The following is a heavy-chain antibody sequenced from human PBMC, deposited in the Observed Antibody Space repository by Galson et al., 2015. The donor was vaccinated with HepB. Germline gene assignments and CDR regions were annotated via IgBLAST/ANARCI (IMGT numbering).Heavy chain of an antibody. CDR3: AREYYDYVWGSYRSKGRDAFFDY. J-gene: IGHJ4*02. CDR1: GGSFSGYY. CDR2: INHSGST. Sequence: ETLSLTCAVYGGSFSGYYWNWIRQPPGKGLEWIGEINHSGSTNYSPSLKSRVTISVDTSKNQFSLKLSSVTAADTAVYFCAREYYDYVWGSYRSKGRDAFFDYWGQGTLVTVSS. V-gene: IGHV4-34*01. D-gene: IGHD3-16*02.